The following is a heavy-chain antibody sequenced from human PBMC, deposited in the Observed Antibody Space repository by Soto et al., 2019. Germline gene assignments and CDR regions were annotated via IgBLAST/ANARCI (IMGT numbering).Heavy chain of an antibody. D-gene: IGHD3-22*01. Sequence: SVKVSCKASGGTFSSYAISWVRQAPGQGLEWMGGIIPIFGTANYAQKFQGRVTITADESTSTAYMELSSLRSEDTAVYYCASYYDSSGYYDERSLYFDYWGQGTLVTVSS. CDR3: ASYYDSSGYYDERSLYFDY. CDR1: GGTFSSYA. CDR2: IIPIFGTA. V-gene: IGHV1-69*13. J-gene: IGHJ4*02.